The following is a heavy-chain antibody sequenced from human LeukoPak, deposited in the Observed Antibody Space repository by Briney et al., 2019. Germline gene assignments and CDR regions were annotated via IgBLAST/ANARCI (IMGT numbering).Heavy chain of an antibody. D-gene: IGHD3-22*01. Sequence: SETLSLTCTVSGGSISSSSYYWGWIRQPPGKGLQWIGSIYYSWSTYYNPSLKSRVTISVDTSKNQFSLKLSSVTAADTAVYYCARQFITRGAFDIWGQGTMVTVSS. CDR3: ARQFITRGAFDI. CDR1: GGSISSSSYY. V-gene: IGHV4-39*01. J-gene: IGHJ3*02. CDR2: IYYSWST.